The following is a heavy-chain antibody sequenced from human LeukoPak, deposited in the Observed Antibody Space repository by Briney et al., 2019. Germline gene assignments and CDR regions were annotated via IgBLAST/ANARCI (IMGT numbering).Heavy chain of an antibody. D-gene: IGHD4-17*01. CDR2: LIPIPGIA. V-gene: IGHV1-69*04. CDR1: GGTFSSYV. CDR3: SRRTVTVDY. Sequence: GSSVKVSYKASGGTFSSYVITWVRQAPGQGLEWMGRLIPIPGIANYAQKFQGRVTITADKSATTAYMEVSGLTSEDTAVYYCSRRTVTVDYWGQGTLVTVSS. J-gene: IGHJ4*02.